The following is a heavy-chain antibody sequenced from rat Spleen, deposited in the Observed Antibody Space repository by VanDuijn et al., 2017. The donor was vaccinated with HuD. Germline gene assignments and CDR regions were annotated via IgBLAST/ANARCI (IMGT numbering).Heavy chain of an antibody. CDR2: IDTDGGRT. CDR1: GFTFSRYW. J-gene: IGHJ2*01. V-gene: IGHV5-58*01. D-gene: IGHD1-12*01. CDR3: ARQTRISFDY. Sequence: EVQLVETGGGLVQPGRSLKLSCVAPGFTFSRYWMYWVRQAPGKGLEWISSIDTDGGRTYYSDSVKGRFTISRDNAENTVYLQMDSLRSEDTATYYCARQTRISFDYWGQGVMVTVSS.